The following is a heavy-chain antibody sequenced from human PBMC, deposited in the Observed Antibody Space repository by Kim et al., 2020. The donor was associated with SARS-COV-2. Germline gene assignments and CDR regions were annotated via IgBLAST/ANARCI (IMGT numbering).Heavy chain of an antibody. Sequence: SETLSLTCAVSGGSISSGGYSWSWIRQPPGKGLEWVGYIYYSGSTYYNPSLKSRVTISVDRSKNQFSLKLSSVTAADTAVYYCDRADDYYGIDGWGQGTT. V-gene: IGHV4-30-2*01. CDR3: DRADDYYGIDG. CDR1: GGSISSGGYS. CDR2: IYYSGST. J-gene: IGHJ6*02.